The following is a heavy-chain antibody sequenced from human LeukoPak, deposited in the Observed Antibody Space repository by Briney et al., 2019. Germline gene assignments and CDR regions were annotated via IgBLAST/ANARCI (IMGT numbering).Heavy chain of an antibody. D-gene: IGHD3-10*01. CDR3: ARDPAGFGELSH. CDR2: ITGDGSSA. Sequence: GGSLRLSCAASGFNFGSQWMHWARQAPGKGLVWVSRITGDGSSASYADSVKGRFTISRDNSKNTLYLQMNSLRAEDTAVYYCARDPAGFGELSHWGQGTLVTVSS. J-gene: IGHJ4*02. CDR1: GFNFGSQW. V-gene: IGHV3-74*01.